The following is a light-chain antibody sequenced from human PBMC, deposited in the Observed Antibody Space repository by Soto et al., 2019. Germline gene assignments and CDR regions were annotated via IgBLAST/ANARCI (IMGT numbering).Light chain of an antibody. CDR2: GAS. CDR3: LQDHDSPWT. V-gene: IGKV1-6*02. Sequence: ATQMTQSPSSLSASVGDRVTITCRPSQDIRNSLSWYQQKPGRAPKLLVYGASSSQSGVPSRFSGRASGTYFTLTISSLQPEDSETYYCLQDHDSPWTFGQGTKVDIK. CDR1: QDIRNS. J-gene: IGKJ1*01.